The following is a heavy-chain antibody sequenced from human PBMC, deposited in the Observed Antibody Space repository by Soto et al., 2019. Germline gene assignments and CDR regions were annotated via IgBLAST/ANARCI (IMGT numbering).Heavy chain of an antibody. CDR1: GFTFSSYA. D-gene: IGHD3-3*01. J-gene: IGHJ6*02. CDR3: ARVGPRVLGVVIILNYYYGMDV. Sequence: SLGLSCAASGFTFSSYAMHGVRQAAGKGLEWVAVISYDGSNKYYADSVKGRFTISRDNSKNTLYLQMNSLRAEETAVYYCARVGPRVLGVVIILNYYYGMDVWGQGTTVTVSS. CDR2: ISYDGSNK. V-gene: IGHV3-30-3*01.